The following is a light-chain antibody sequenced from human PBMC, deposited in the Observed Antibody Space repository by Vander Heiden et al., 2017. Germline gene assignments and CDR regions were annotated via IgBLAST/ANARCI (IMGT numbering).Light chain of an antibody. Sequence: SALTPPAPASGSPAQPVTISSPAAGSDLQRYNLVSWCQQSPAAAPTLKTYEVNKRPSGVYNRVSGSKSRNTSSLTISGLQAEDEGSYNCCSYVTGGTFAFGRGTRLTVL. CDR3: CSYVTGGTFA. CDR1: GSDLQRYNL. CDR2: EVN. V-gene: IGLV2-23*02. J-gene: IGLJ2*01.